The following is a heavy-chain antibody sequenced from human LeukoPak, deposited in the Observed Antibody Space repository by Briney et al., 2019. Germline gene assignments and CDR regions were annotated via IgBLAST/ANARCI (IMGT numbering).Heavy chain of an antibody. CDR1: GGSISISGYY. J-gene: IGHJ6*02. D-gene: IGHD6-13*01. CDR2: ISGSGGST. CDR3: AKAGLSAAGTYYYGMDV. V-gene: IGHV3-23*01. Sequence: PSETLSLTCTVSGGSISISGYYWAWVRQAPGKGLEWVSAISGSGGSTYYADSVKGRFTISRDNSKNTLYLQMNSLRAEDTAVYYCAKAGLSAAGTYYYGMDVWGQGTTVTVSS.